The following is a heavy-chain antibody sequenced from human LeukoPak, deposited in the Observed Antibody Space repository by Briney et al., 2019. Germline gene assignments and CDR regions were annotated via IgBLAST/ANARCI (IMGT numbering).Heavy chain of an antibody. D-gene: IGHD6-19*01. V-gene: IGHV3-30*04. CDR3: ARSGGQWLVLGV. CDR1: GFTFSSYA. J-gene: IGHJ4*02. CDR2: ISYDGSNK. Sequence: PGGSLRLSCAASGFTFSSYAMHWVRQAPGKGLEWVAVISYDGSNKYYADSVKGRFTISRDNSKNTLYLQMNSLRAEDTAVYYCARSGGQWLVLGVWGQGTLVTVSS.